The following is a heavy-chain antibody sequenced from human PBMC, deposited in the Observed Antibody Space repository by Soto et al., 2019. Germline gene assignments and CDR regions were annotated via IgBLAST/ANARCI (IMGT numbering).Heavy chain of an antibody. D-gene: IGHD3-10*01. Sequence: QLQLVQSGAEVKKPGSSVKVSCKASGGTFSSYAISWVRQAPGHGLEWMGGIIPIFGTANYAQKFQGRVTITADESTSTAYMELSSLRSEDTAVYYCARGHYGSGGSGQVNQHWGQGTLFTVSS. CDR2: IIPIFGTA. CDR3: ARGHYGSGGSGQVNQH. J-gene: IGHJ1*01. V-gene: IGHV1-69*01. CDR1: GGTFSSYA.